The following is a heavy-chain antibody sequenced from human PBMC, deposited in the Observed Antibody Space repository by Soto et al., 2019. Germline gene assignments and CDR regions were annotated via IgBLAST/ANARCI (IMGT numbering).Heavy chain of an antibody. CDR1: GFTFDDYA. Sequence: EVQLVESGGVVVQPGGSLRLSCAASGFTFDDYAMHWVRQAPGKGLEWVSLISWDGGSTYYADSVKGRFTISRDNSKNSLYLKMNSLKAETTAFIYWEKAGAEGPNNYTTGRAAGGQGTRLTAS. D-gene: IGHD3-3*01. CDR2: ISWDGGST. CDR3: EKAGAEGPNNYTTGRAA. J-gene: IGHJ6*02. V-gene: IGHV3-43D*04.